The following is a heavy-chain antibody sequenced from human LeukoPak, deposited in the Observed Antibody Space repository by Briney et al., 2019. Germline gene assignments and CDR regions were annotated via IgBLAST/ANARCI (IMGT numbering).Heavy chain of an antibody. D-gene: IGHD3-16*02. CDR1: GGSFSGYY. CDR3: ARNRHMITFGGVIAYNRFDP. V-gene: IGHV4-34*01. CDR2: INHSGST. J-gene: IGHJ5*02. Sequence: SETLSLTCAVYGGSFSGYYWSWIRQPPGKGLEWIGEINHSGSTNYNPSLKSRVTISVDTSKNQFSLKLSSVTAADTAVYYCARNRHMITFGGVIAYNRFDPWGQGTLVTVSS.